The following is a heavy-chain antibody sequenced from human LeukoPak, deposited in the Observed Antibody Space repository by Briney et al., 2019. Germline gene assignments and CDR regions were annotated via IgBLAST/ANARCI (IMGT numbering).Heavy chain of an antibody. J-gene: IGHJ4*02. Sequence: PGGSLRLSCAASGFTFSSYSMNWVRQAPGKGLEWVSSISSSSSYIYYADSVKGRFTISRDNAKNSLYLQMNSLRAEDTAVYYCARAIRDTAMVRAFYFDYWGQGTLVTVSS. CDR1: GFTFSSYS. V-gene: IGHV3-21*01. D-gene: IGHD5-18*01. CDR2: ISSSSSYI. CDR3: ARAIRDTAMVRAFYFDY.